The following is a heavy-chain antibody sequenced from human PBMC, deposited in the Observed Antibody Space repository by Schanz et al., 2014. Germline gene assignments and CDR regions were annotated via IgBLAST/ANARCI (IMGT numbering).Heavy chain of an antibody. Sequence: EVQLVESGGGLVQPGRSLRLSCVASGFRFDDYAMHWVRQAPGKGLEWVSGMSWNAGSLGYGDSVKGRFTISRDNAKNSLYLQMNSLRAEDTAVYYCASVIMVAGNHRDGRDVWGQGTTVIVSS. J-gene: IGHJ6*02. CDR2: MSWNAGSL. V-gene: IGHV3-9*01. CDR3: ASVIMVAGNHRDGRDV. D-gene: IGHD6-19*01. CDR1: GFRFDDYA.